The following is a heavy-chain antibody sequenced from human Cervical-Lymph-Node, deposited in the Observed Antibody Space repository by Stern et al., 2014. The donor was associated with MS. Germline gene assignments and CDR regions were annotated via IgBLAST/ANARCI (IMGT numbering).Heavy chain of an antibody. J-gene: IGHJ4*02. CDR1: GYTFINFY. CDR3: AREHTAMGFEF. D-gene: IGHD5-18*01. Sequence: QMQLVQSGAEVKKPWASLKVSCEATGYTFINFYMHWVRQAPGQGLEWMGVINPSEGSTSYAQPVQGRVTTLRDTSTNTFFMLLGSLRSDATAVYCCAREHTAMGFEFWGQGTLVTVSS. CDR2: INPSEGST. V-gene: IGHV1-46*04.